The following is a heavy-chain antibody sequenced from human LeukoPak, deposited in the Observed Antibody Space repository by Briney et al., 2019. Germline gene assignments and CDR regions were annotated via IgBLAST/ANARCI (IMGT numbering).Heavy chain of an antibody. J-gene: IGHJ4*02. V-gene: IGHV4-61*02. Sequence: SETLSLTCAVSGGSISSGGYYWSWIRQPAGKGLEWIGRIYTSGSTNYNPSLKSRVTMSVDTSKNQFSLKLSSVTAADTAVYYCARDHGDYEYYFDYWGQGTLVTVSS. CDR3: ARDHGDYEYYFDY. D-gene: IGHD4-17*01. CDR1: GGSISSGGYY. CDR2: IYTSGST.